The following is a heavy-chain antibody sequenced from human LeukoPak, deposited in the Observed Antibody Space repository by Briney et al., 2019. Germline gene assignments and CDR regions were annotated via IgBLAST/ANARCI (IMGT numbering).Heavy chain of an antibody. CDR3: AKDGFDY. Sequence: GGSLRLSCAASGFTFSSYGMHWVRQAPGKGLEWVAVISYDGSNKYYADSVKGRFTISRDNSKNTLYLQMNSLRAEDTTVYYCAKDGFDYWGQGTLVTVSS. V-gene: IGHV3-30*18. J-gene: IGHJ4*02. CDR1: GFTFSSYG. CDR2: ISYDGSNK.